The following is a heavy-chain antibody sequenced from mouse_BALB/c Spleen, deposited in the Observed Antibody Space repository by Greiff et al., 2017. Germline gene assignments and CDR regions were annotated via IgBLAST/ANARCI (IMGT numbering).Heavy chain of an antibody. D-gene: IGHD1-1*01. V-gene: IGHV5-6-3*01. CDR1: GFTFSSYG. CDR3: ARNYYGSRDYAMDD. J-gene: IGHJ4*01. CDR2: INSNGGST. Sequence: EVQVVESGGGLVQPGGSLKLSCAASGFTFSSYGMSWVRQTPDKRLELVATINSNGGSTYYPDSVKGRFTISRDNAKNTLYLQMSSLKSEDTAMYYCARNYYGSRDYAMDDWGQGTSVTVSS.